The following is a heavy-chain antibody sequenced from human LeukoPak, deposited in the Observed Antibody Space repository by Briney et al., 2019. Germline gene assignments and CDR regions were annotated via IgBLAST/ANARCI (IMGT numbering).Heavy chain of an antibody. J-gene: IGHJ6*02. D-gene: IGHD6-19*01. CDR3: ARARVAGYYYYGMDV. V-gene: IGHV3-33*01. CDR2: IWYDGSNK. Sequence: PGGSLRLSCAASGFTFSSYGMHWVRQAPGKGLEWVAVIWYDGSNKYYAESVKGRFTISRDNSKNTLYLQMSSLRAEDTAVYYCARARVAGYYYYGMDVWGQGTTVTVSS. CDR1: GFTFSSYG.